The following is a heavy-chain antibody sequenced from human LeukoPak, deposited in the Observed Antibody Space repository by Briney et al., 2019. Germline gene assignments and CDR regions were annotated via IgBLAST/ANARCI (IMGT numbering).Heavy chain of an antibody. D-gene: IGHD2-15*01. CDR3: ARDGVVVVAAAHFDY. Sequence: ASVKVSCKASGYTFTGYYMHWVRQAPGQGLEWMGWINPNSGGTNYAQKFQGRVTMTRDTSISTAYMELSRLRSDDTAVYYCARDGVVVVAAAHFDYWGQGTLVPSPQ. CDR1: GYTFTGYY. V-gene: IGHV1-2*02. J-gene: IGHJ4*02. CDR2: INPNSGGT.